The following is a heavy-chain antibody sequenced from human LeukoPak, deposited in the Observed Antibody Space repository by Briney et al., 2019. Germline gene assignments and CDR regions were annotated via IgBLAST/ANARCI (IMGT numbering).Heavy chain of an antibody. CDR3: AKWELPDGAFDI. CDR2: INPNSGGT. Sequence: GASVTVSFTASVYTFTVYYMHWVRQAPGQGRGWMGWINPNSGGTNYAQKFQGRVTMTRDTSISTAYMELSRLRSDDTAVYYCAKWELPDGAFDIWGQGTMVTVSS. D-gene: IGHD1-26*01. CDR1: VYTFTVYY. J-gene: IGHJ3*02. V-gene: IGHV1-2*02.